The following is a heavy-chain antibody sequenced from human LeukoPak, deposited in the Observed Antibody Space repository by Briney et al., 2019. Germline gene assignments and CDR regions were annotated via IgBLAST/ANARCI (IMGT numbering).Heavy chain of an antibody. CDR2: ISYDGSNK. J-gene: IGHJ4*02. D-gene: IGHD3-3*01. V-gene: IGHV3-30-3*01. CDR1: GFSFSSYA. CDR3: ARVGGAGSYYFDY. Sequence: GGSLRLSCAASGFSFSSYAMQWVRQAPGKGLEWVAFISYDGSNKYYADSVKGRFTISRDNAKNSLYLRMNSLRADDTSVYYCARVGGAGSYYFDYWGQGTLVTVSS.